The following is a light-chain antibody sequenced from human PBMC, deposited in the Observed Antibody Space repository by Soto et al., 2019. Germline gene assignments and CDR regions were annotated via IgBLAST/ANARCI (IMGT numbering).Light chain of an antibody. J-gene: IGKJ1*01. CDR1: QSVGSY. CDR3: QQRSSWPRT. V-gene: IGKV3-11*01. CDR2: ETS. Sequence: EIVLTQSLATLSLSPGESTTLSCRASQSVGSYLTWYQQKPGQAPRLLIYETSKRATGIPARFSGSGSGTDFTLTISSLEPEDFAVYYCQQRSSWPRTFGQGTKVDIK.